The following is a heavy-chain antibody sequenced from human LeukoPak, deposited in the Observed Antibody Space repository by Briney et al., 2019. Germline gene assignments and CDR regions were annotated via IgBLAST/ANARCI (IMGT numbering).Heavy chain of an antibody. Sequence: PGGSLRLSCAASGFTFSSYAMDWGRQAPGKGREGVAVISYDGSNKYYADSVKGRFTISSDNSKHPLYLQMNSLRAEDTAVYYCARDAPYFDYWGQGTLVTVSS. V-gene: IGHV3-30-3*01. CDR3: ARDAPYFDY. CDR2: ISYDGSNK. CDR1: GFTFSSYA. J-gene: IGHJ4*02.